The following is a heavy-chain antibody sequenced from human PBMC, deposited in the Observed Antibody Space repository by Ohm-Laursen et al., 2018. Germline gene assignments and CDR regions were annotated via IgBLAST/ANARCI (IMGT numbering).Heavy chain of an antibody. CDR1: GGSISRYY. D-gene: IGHD3-3*01. CDR3: ARSTFWSGYGYYYYGMDV. V-gene: IGHV4-59*08. CDR2: IYYSGST. Sequence: SETLSLTCTVSGGSISRYYWSWIRQPPGKGLEWIGYIYYSGSTNYNPSLKSRVTISVDTSKNQFSLKLSSVTAADTAVYYCARSTFWSGYGYYYYGMDVWGQGTTVTVSS. J-gene: IGHJ6*02.